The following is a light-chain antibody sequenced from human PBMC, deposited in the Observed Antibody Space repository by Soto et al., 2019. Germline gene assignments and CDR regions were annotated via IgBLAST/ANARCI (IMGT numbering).Light chain of an antibody. CDR2: GAS. CDR1: QNVRSNY. V-gene: IGKV3-20*01. J-gene: IGKJ1*01. Sequence: IMLTLSPGTLSLSHEERAPLSCRASQNVRSNYLAWYQQKPGQAPRLLIYGASTRASGIPERFSGSGSGTDFTLTISRLAPEDFAVYYCQEYGSSEWTFGQGTKVDIK. CDR3: QEYGSSEWT.